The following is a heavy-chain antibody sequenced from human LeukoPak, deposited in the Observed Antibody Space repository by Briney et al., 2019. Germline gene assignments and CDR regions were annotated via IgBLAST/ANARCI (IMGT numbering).Heavy chain of an antibody. J-gene: IGHJ5*02. CDR3: AKEPARYSGSYFRWFDP. D-gene: IGHD1-26*01. CDR1: GFTFSSYA. CDR2: ISGSGGST. V-gene: IGHV3-23*01. Sequence: GGSLRLSXAASGFTFSSYAMSWVRQAPGKGLEWVSAISGSGGSTYYADSVKGRFTISRDNSKNTLYLQMSSLRAEDTAVYYCAKEPARYSGSYFRWFDPWGQGTLVTVSS.